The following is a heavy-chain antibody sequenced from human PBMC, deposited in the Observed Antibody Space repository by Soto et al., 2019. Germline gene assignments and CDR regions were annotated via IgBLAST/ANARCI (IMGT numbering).Heavy chain of an antibody. V-gene: IGHV1-18*01. CDR3: ARDHPGDIVATTERAFDY. CDR2: ISAYNGNT. CDR1: GYTFTSYG. J-gene: IGHJ4*02. Sequence: QVQLVQSGAEVKKPGASVKVSCKASGYTFTSYGISWVRQAPGQGLEWMGWISAYNGNTNYAQKLQGRVTMTTDTSTSTAYMELRSLRSDDTAVYYCARDHPGDIVATTERAFDYWGQGTLVPVSS. D-gene: IGHD5-12*01.